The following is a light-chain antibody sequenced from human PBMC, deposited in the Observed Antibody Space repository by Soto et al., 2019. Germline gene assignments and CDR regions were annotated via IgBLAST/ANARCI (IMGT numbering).Light chain of an antibody. V-gene: IGKV3-15*01. J-gene: IGKJ1*01. Sequence: EIVMSQSPATLSVSPRERATLSCRASQSVSSNLAWYQQKPGQAPRVLIYAASTRATGIPDRFSGSGSGTEFTLTISSLHSEDFGVYYCQQYDNWWTFGQGTKVDI. CDR1: QSVSSN. CDR3: QQYDNWWT. CDR2: AAS.